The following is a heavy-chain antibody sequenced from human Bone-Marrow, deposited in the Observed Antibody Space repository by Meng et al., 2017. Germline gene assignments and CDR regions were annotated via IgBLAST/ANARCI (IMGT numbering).Heavy chain of an antibody. V-gene: IGHV3-23*01. D-gene: IGHD2-2*02. J-gene: IGHJ4*02. CDR2: ISGSGGST. CDR1: GFTFSSYA. Sequence: GESLKISCAASGFTFSSYAMSWVRQAPGKGLEWVSAISGSGGSTYYADSVKGWFTISRDNSKNTLYLQMNSLRAEDTAVYYCALYRYYFDYWGQGTLVTVSS. CDR3: ALYRYYFDY.